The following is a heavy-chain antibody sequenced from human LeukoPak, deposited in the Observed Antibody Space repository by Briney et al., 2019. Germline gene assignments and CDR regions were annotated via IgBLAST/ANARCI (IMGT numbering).Heavy chain of an antibody. CDR1: GFTFSSYA. CDR2: ISNSGDST. J-gene: IGHJ4*02. D-gene: IGHD2-15*01. V-gene: IGHV3-23*01. Sequence: GGSLRLSCAASGFTFSSYAMNWVRQAPGKGLEWVSAISNSGDSTYYEDSEKGRFTISRDSSKSTLYLQMNSLRAEDTAVYYCARQLGYCSAGTCYFDNWGQGTLVTVSS. CDR3: ARQLGYCSAGTCYFDN.